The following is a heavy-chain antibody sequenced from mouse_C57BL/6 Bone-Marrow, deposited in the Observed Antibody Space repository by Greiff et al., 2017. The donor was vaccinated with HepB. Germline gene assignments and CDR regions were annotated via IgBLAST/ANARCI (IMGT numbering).Heavy chain of an antibody. CDR2: IYPRSGNT. CDR3: ARTLMFTTWNYFDY. J-gene: IGHJ2*01. Sequence: VKLMESGAELARPGASVKLSCKASGYTFTSYGISWVKQRTGQGLEWIGEIYPRSGNTYYNEKFKGKATLTADKSSSTAYMELRSLTSEDSAVYFCARTLMFTTWNYFDYWGQGTTLTVSS. V-gene: IGHV1-81*01. CDR1: GYTFTSYG. D-gene: IGHD2-2*01.